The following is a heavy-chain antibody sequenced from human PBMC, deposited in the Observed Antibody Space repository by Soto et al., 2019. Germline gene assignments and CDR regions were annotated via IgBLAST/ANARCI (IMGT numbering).Heavy chain of an antibody. CDR2: IKPDGSEK. CDR1: GFSFSTYW. V-gene: IGHV3-7*04. CDR3: TTAPQYYYDSSGCYYVGAFDI. D-gene: IGHD3-22*01. J-gene: IGHJ3*02. Sequence: GGSLRLSCAASGFSFSTYWMSWVRQAPGKGLEWVANIKPDGSEKWYVDSVKGRFTISRDNTKNSLYLQVKSLRVEDTAVYYCTTAPQYYYDSSGCYYVGAFDIWGQGTMVTVS.